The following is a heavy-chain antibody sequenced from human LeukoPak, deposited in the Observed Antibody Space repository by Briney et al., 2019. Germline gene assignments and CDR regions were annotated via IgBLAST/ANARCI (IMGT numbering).Heavy chain of an antibody. D-gene: IGHD3-16*01. CDR2: ISYDGGNK. V-gene: IGHV3-30-3*01. CDR1: GFTFSSYA. Sequence: GRSLRLSCAASGFTFSSYAMHWVRQAPGKGLEWVAVISYDGGNKYYADSVKGRFTISRDNSKNTLYLQMNSLRAEDTAVYYCARQGEYFDYWGQGTLVTVSS. CDR3: ARQGEYFDY. J-gene: IGHJ4*02.